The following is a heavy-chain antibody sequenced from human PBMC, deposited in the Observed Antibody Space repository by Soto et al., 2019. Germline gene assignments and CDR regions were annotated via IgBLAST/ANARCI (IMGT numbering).Heavy chain of an antibody. J-gene: IGHJ4*02. CDR1: GITFSNYA. Sequence: EVQLLESGGGLVQPGGSLRLSCVASGITFSNYAMSWVRQAPGKGLEWVTAISGSDGRTYYADSVKGRFTISRDNSKNTLYLQMNSLRADDTAVYYCSAIDYWGQGSLVTVSS. CDR3: SAIDY. CDR2: ISGSDGRT. V-gene: IGHV3-23*01.